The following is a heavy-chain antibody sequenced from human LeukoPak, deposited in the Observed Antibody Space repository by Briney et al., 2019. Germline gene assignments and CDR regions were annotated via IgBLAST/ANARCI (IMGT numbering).Heavy chain of an antibody. CDR1: GYIFTGYY. CDR3: ASFGDSNPYYFDY. V-gene: IGHV1-2*02. CDR2: INPNSGGT. J-gene: IGHJ4*02. D-gene: IGHD3-10*01. Sequence: GASVKVSCKASGYIFTGYYVHWVRQVPGQGLEWMGWINPNSGGTNYAQKFQGRVTMTRDTSISTAYMELSRLRSDDTAVYYCASFGDSNPYYFDYWGQGTLVTVSS.